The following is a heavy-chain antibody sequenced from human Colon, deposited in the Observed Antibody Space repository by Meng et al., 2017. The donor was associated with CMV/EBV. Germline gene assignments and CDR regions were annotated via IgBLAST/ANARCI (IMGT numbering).Heavy chain of an antibody. CDR1: GFTFSSYW. V-gene: IGHV3-7*01. J-gene: IGHJ6*02. CDR2: IKQDGSEK. CDR3: ARVKSYYYHGMDV. Sequence: GGSLRLSCAASGFTFSSYWMSWVRQAPGKGLEWVANIKQDGSEKYYVDSVKGRFTISRDNSINTLYLQMGSLRVEDMAVYYCARVKSYYYHGMDVWGHGTTVTVSS.